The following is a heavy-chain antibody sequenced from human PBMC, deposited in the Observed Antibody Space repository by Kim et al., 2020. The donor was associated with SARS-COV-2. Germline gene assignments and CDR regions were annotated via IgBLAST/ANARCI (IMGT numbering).Heavy chain of an antibody. J-gene: IGHJ4*01. Sequence: GGSLRLSCAASGFTLSDYVVAWVRQTPGKGLEWVALMAYGGSDKYYADSVEGRFAISRDHSKKTLYLQMNSLRVDDTAIYYCAKNTPGGSNPYFFFDYWG. CDR3: AKNTPGGSNPYFFFDY. CDR1: GFTLSDYV. V-gene: IGHV3-30*18. D-gene: IGHD3-16*01. CDR2: MAYGGSDK.